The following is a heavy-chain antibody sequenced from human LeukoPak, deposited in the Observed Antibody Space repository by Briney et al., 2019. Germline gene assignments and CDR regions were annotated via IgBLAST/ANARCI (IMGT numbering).Heavy chain of an antibody. D-gene: IGHD3-16*02. CDR2: MNPNSGGT. V-gene: IGHV1-2*02. Sequence: ASVKVSCKASGYTLTGHSMHWVRPAPGQGLEWMGWMNPNSGGTKYTRKSQGRVTMTRDTSISTAYMELSRLTSDDTAMYYCARDKLGLGELSLYDEWGQGTQVTVSS. CDR3: ARDKLGLGELSLYDE. J-gene: IGHJ4*02. CDR1: GYTLTGHS.